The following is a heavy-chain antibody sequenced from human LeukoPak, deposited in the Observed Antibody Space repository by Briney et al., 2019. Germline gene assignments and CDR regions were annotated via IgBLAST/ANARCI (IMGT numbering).Heavy chain of an antibody. CDR1: GGSISSSSYY. Sequence: NPSETLSLTCTVSGGSISSSSYYWGWIRQPPGKGLEWIGSIYYSGSTYYNPSLKSRVTISVDTSKNQFSLKLSSVTTADTAVYYCARGYNPGPLDYWGQGTLVTVSS. D-gene: IGHD5-24*01. V-gene: IGHV4-39*07. CDR3: ARGYNPGPLDY. CDR2: IYYSGST. J-gene: IGHJ4*02.